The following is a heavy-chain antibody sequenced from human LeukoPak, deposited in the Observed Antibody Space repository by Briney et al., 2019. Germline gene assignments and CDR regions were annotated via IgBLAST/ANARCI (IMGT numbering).Heavy chain of an antibody. CDR3: VSFYETY. Sequence: GGSLRLSCAASGNYWMHWVRQAPGQGLLWVSHINSDGSWTTYADSVKGRFTISKDNAKNTVYLQMNNLRAEDTAVYYCVSFYETYWGRGTLVTVSS. CDR2: INSDGSWT. D-gene: IGHD2-2*01. V-gene: IGHV3-74*01. CDR1: GNYW. J-gene: IGHJ4*02.